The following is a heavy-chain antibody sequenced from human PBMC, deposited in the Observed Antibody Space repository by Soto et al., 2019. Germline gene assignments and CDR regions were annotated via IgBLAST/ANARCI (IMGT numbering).Heavy chain of an antibody. CDR1: GFTFSSCA. CDR3: ARDVPDTPGYYDILTGYYNYFDY. Sequence: GGSLRLSCAASGFTFSSCAMGWVRQAPGKGLEWVSDIIDSGGSTYYADSVKGRFTISRDNSKSTLYLQMNSLRAEDTAVYYCARDVPDTPGYYDILTGYYNYFDYWGQGTLVTVSS. D-gene: IGHD3-9*01. CDR2: IIDSGGST. V-gene: IGHV3-23*01. J-gene: IGHJ4*02.